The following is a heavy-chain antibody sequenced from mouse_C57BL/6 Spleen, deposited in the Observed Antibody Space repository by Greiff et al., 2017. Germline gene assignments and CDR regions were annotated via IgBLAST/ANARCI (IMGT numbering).Heavy chain of an antibody. Sequence: EVQLQQSGPELVKPGASVKMSCKASGYTFTDYNMHWVKQSHGQSLEWIGYINPKNGGTSYNQKFKGKATLTVNDSSSTAYMELRSLTSEDAAVDYCARPGYGSSHWYFDVWGTGTTVTVSS. D-gene: IGHD1-1*01. CDR3: ARPGYGSSHWYFDV. V-gene: IGHV1-22*01. CDR1: GYTFTDYN. CDR2: INPKNGGT. J-gene: IGHJ1*03.